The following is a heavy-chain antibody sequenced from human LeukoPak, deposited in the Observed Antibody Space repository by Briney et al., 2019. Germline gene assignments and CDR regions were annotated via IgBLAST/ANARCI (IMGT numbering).Heavy chain of an antibody. CDR1: GFTSRSSG. D-gene: IGHD5-12*01. J-gene: IGHJ5*02. CDR3: ARAETIVATIGNRFDP. CDR2: PWLDGSNT. Sequence: TGRSLRLSCAEPGFTSRSSGVHRVPPAPDKGLQRAALPWLDGSNTYYADSAKGRFTISRDNSKNTLYLQMNSLRAEATAVYYCARAETIVATIGNRFDPWGQGTLVTVSS. V-gene: IGHV3-33*01.